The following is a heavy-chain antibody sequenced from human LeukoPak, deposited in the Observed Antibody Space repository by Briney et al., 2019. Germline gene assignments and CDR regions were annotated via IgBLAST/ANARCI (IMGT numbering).Heavy chain of an antibody. CDR2: ISGYNGHT. V-gene: IGHV1-18*01. CDR3: ARDQNIAVRPDY. Sequence: ASVRVSCKASGYTFPDDGISWVRQAPGQGLEWVGWISGYNGHTNYAQKFQGRVTMTTDTSTSTVYMELRTLRSDDTAVYYCARDQNIAVRPDYWGQGTLVTVSS. J-gene: IGHJ4*02. CDR1: GYTFPDDG. D-gene: IGHD6-6*01.